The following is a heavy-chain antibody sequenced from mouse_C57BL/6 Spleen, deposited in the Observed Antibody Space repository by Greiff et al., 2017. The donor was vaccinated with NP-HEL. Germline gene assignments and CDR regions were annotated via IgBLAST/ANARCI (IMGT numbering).Heavy chain of an antibody. CDR2: ISNGGGST. V-gene: IGHV5-12*01. Sequence: EVKLMESGGGLVQPGGSLKLSCAASGFTFSDYYMYWVRQTPEKRLEWVAYISNGGGSTYYPDTVKGRFTISRDNAKHTLYLQMSRLKSEDTAMYYCARQTRRDYGNPFAYWGQGTLVTVSA. D-gene: IGHD2-1*01. CDR3: ARQTRRDYGNPFAY. CDR1: GFTFSDYY. J-gene: IGHJ3*01.